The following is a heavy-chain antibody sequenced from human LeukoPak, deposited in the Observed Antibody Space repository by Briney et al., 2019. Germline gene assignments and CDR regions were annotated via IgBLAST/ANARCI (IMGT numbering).Heavy chain of an antibody. D-gene: IGHD3-10*01. CDR1: GYTFTSYD. Sequence: GASVKVSCKASGYTFTSYDINWVRQVPGQGLEWMGWINPNSGGTNYAQKFQGRVTMTRDTSISTAYMELSRLRSDDTAMYYCARDGSGLDYYYYYMDVWGKGTTVTVSS. J-gene: IGHJ6*03. CDR2: INPNSGGT. CDR3: ARDGSGLDYYYYYMDV. V-gene: IGHV1-2*02.